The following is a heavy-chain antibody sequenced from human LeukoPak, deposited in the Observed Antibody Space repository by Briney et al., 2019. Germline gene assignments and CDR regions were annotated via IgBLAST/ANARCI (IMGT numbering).Heavy chain of an antibody. CDR1: GSTFSSYA. D-gene: IGHD2-2*01. J-gene: IGHJ4*02. V-gene: IGHV3-23*01. CDR3: AKEGYIVVVPIDY. Sequence: GGSLRLSCAASGSTFSSYAMSWVRQAPGKGLEWVSAISGSGGSTYYADSVKGRFTISRDNSKNTLYLQMDSLRAEDTAVYYCAKEGYIVVVPIDYWGQGTLVTVSS. CDR2: ISGSGGST.